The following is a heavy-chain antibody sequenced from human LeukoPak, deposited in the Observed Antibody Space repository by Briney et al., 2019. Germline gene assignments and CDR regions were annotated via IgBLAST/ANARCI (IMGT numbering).Heavy chain of an antibody. J-gene: IGHJ4*02. V-gene: IGHV1-8*03. Sequence: ASVKVSCKASGYTLTSYDINWVRQATGQGLEWMGWMNPNSGNTGYAQKFQGRVTITRNTSISTAYMELSSLRSEDTAVYYCARGLSKGELPSNYWGQGTLVTVSS. CDR1: GYTLTSYD. CDR3: ARGLSKGELPSNY. CDR2: MNPNSGNT. D-gene: IGHD1-26*01.